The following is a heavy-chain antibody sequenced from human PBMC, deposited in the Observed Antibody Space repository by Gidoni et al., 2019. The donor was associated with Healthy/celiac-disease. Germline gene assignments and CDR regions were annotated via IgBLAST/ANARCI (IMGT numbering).Heavy chain of an antibody. Sequence: EVQLLESGGGLVQPGGSLRLSCAASGFPFRSYAMSWLRQAPGKGLEWVSAISGSGGSTYYADSVKGLFTISRDNSKNTLYLQMNSLRAEDTAVYYCAKGPTGEEGFPINYYYYGMDVWGQGTTVTVSS. CDR1: GFPFRSYA. D-gene: IGHD7-27*01. V-gene: IGHV3-23*01. CDR2: ISGSGGST. CDR3: AKGPTGEEGFPINYYYYGMDV. J-gene: IGHJ6*02.